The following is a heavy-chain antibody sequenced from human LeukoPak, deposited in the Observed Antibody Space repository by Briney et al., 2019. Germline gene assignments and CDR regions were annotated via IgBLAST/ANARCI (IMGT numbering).Heavy chain of an antibody. J-gene: IGHJ6*02. CDR1: GFTFSSYA. CDR3: AKEDQGGYYYYGMDV. V-gene: IGHV3-23*01. CDR2: ISGSGGST. Sequence: PGGSQRLSCAASGFTFSSYAMSWVRQAPGKGLEWVSAISGSGGSTYYADSVKGRFTISRDNSKNTLHLQMNSLRAEDTAVYYCAKEDQGGYYYYGMDVWGQGTTVTVSS. D-gene: IGHD2-15*01.